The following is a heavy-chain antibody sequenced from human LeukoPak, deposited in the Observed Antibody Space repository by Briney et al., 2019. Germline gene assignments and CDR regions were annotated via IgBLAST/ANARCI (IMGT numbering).Heavy chain of an antibody. CDR3: ARQYISGWFFDY. D-gene: IGHD6-19*01. V-gene: IGHV3-30*03. CDR2: ISYDGSNK. Sequence: PGGSLRLSCAASGFTFSTYGMHWVRQAPGKGLEWVAVISYDGSNKYYADSVKGRFTISRDNSQNTVFLQMNSLRAEDTAVYYCARQYISGWFFDYWGQGALVTVCS. CDR1: GFTFSTYG. J-gene: IGHJ4*02.